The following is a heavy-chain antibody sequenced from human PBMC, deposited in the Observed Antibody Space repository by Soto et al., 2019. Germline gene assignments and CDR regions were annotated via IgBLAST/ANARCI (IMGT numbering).Heavy chain of an antibody. J-gene: IGHJ4*02. CDR2: INSDGIGS. D-gene: IGHD4-17*01. CDR3: ARGEDYGDSLNY. CDR1: GFTFSTYW. Sequence: VGSLRLSCAASGFTFSTYWMHWVRQGPGKGLVWVSRINSDGIGSNYADSVKGRFIISRDNAKNTLYLQMNSLRAEDTAVYYCARGEDYGDSLNYWGQGTLVTVSS. V-gene: IGHV3-74*01.